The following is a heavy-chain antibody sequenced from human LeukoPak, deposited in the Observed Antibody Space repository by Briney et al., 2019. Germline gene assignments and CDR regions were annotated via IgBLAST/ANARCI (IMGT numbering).Heavy chain of an antibody. Sequence: YXXWIRQPPGKGLEWIGEINHSGSTNYNPSLKSRVTISVDTSKNQFSLKLSSVTAADTAVYYCARAYGSGSYVFIDYWGQGTLVTVSS. V-gene: IGHV4-34*01. J-gene: IGHJ4*02. CDR1: Y. CDR2: INHSGST. D-gene: IGHD3-10*01. CDR3: ARAYGSGSYVFIDY.